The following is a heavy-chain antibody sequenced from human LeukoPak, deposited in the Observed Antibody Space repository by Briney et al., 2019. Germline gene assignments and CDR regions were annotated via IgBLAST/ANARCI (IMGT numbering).Heavy chain of an antibody. D-gene: IGHD2-2*01. Sequence: GVSLKISCKGSGYSFTSYWIGWVRQMPGKGLEWMGIIYPGDSDTRYSPSFQGQVTISADKSITTAYLQWSRLKASDTAMYYCVRKLPAAFDPLGTFDYWGQGTLVTVSS. CDR1: GYSFTSYW. CDR3: VRKLPAAFDPLGTFDY. CDR2: IYPGDSDT. V-gene: IGHV5-51*01. J-gene: IGHJ4*02.